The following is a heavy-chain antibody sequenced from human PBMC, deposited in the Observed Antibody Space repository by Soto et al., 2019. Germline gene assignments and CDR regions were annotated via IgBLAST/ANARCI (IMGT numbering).Heavy chain of an antibody. CDR1: AFTFTNAW. CDR2: IKTKGEGGTT. V-gene: IGHV3-15*07. Sequence: EVQVVESGGGLVTPGGSLRLSCAASAFTFTNAWMNWVRQAPGKGLEWVALIKTKGEGGTTFYSAPVNGRFTISRDDSKKTLYLQMSSMRIEDTAVYYCTTLGSHYYYRNAAVWGQGTTVTVSS. CDR3: TTLGSHYYYRNAAV. D-gene: IGHD1-26*01. J-gene: IGHJ6*02.